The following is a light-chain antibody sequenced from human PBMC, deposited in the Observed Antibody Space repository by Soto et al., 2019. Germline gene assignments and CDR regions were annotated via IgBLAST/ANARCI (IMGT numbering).Light chain of an antibody. J-gene: IGKJ4*01. Sequence: EIVLTQSPATLSLSPGGRATLSCMASQTVTNHLAWYQQKAGQAPRLLIFDASTRASGIPPRFSGSGSGTDFTLTISRVDPDDFAVYYCQQRMNWPLTFGGGTKVDIK. CDR1: QTVTNH. V-gene: IGKV3-11*01. CDR2: DAS. CDR3: QQRMNWPLT.